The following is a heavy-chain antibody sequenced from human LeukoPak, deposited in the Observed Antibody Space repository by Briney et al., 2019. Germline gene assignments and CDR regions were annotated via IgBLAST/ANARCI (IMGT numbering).Heavy chain of an antibody. Sequence: PGGSLRLSCAASGFTFSSYAMHWVRQAPGKGLEWVAVISYDGSNKYYADPVKGRFTISRDNSKNTLYLQMNSLRAEDTAVYYCASCLVPAARRGAFDIWGQGTMVTVSS. CDR2: ISYDGSNK. CDR1: GFTFSSYA. CDR3: ASCLVPAARRGAFDI. J-gene: IGHJ3*02. V-gene: IGHV3-30-3*01. D-gene: IGHD2-2*01.